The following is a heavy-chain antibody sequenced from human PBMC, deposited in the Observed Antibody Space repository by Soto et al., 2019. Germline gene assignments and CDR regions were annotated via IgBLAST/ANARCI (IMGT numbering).Heavy chain of an antibody. V-gene: IGHV3-30*18. Sequence: QVQLVESGGGVVQPGRSLRLSCAASGFTFSSYGMHWVRQAPGKGLEWVAVISYDGSNKYYADSVKGRFTISRDNSKNTLYLQMNSLRAEDTAVYYCAKTDRPYYYYYGMDVWGQGTTVTVSS. J-gene: IGHJ6*02. CDR3: AKTDRPYYYYYGMDV. CDR1: GFTFSSYG. CDR2: ISYDGSNK.